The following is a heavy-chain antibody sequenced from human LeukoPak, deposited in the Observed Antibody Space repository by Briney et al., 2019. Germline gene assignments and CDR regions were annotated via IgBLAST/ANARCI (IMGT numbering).Heavy chain of an antibody. V-gene: IGHV4-39*01. Sequence: PSETLSLTCTVSGDSISSSRYYWGWIRQPPGKGLEWIGSIYYSGSTSYNPSLKSRVTIAVDTPKNQFSLNLTSVTAADTAVYFCARRSIGVTAAALRWFDRWGQGTLVTVSS. CDR2: IYYSGST. CDR1: GDSISSSRYY. CDR3: ARRSIGVTAAALRWFDR. J-gene: IGHJ5*02. D-gene: IGHD2-21*02.